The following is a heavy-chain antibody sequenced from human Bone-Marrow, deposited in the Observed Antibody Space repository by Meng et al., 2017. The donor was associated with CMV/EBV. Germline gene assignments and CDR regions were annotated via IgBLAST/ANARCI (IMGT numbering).Heavy chain of an antibody. CDR3: ARNLGPNYYDTSGYGFDY. Sequence: FSGYYMHWVRQAPGQGLEWMGWINPNRGDTNSAQKFQGRVTMTRETSISTAYMELSRLRSDDTAMYYCARNLGPNYYDTSGYGFDYWGQKTLVTVSS. V-gene: IGHV1-2*02. D-gene: IGHD3-22*01. CDR1: FSGYY. CDR2: INPNRGDT. J-gene: IGHJ4*02.